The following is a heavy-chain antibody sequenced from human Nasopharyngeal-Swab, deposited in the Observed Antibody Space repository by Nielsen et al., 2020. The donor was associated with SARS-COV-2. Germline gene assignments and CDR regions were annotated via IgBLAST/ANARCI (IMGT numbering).Heavy chain of an antibody. J-gene: IGHJ4*02. D-gene: IGHD1-26*01. CDR3: ARWSTISRFFDF. Sequence: SETLSLTCTVSGGSITNYYWSWIRQPPGRGLEWIGNFYYSGSTNYSPSLKSRVTISADTSKNQFSLKLTTVTAADTAMYYCARWSTISRFFDFWGQGTQVTVSS. CDR1: GGSITNYY. CDR2: FYYSGST. V-gene: IGHV4-59*01.